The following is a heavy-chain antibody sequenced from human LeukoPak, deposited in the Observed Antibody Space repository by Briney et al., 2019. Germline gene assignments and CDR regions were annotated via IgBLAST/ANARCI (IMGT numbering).Heavy chain of an antibody. CDR2: IRYDGSNK. V-gene: IGHV3-30*02. Sequence: GGSLRLSCAASGFSLICCGMHWVRQAPGKGLEWVAFIRYDGSNKYYADSVKGRFTISRDNSRDTLYPQMNSLRAEDTAVYYCAKGRRWYGSGSYYTTARLDYWGQGTLVTVSS. J-gene: IGHJ4*02. CDR3: AKGRRWYGSGSYYTTARLDY. CDR1: GFSLICCG. D-gene: IGHD3-10*01.